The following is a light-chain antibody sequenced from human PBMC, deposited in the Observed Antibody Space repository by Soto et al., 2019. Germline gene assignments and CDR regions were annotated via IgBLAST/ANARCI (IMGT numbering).Light chain of an antibody. V-gene: IGKV3-11*01. CDR2: DAS. Sequence: DIVLTQSPATLSLSPGQRATLSCRASQSVRNYLAWYQQKPGQAPRLLIYDASNRATGIPARFSGSGSGTDFTLTISRLEPEDFAVYYCQQRIDWPPITFGQGTRLEIK. CDR1: QSVRNY. J-gene: IGKJ5*01. CDR3: QQRIDWPPIT.